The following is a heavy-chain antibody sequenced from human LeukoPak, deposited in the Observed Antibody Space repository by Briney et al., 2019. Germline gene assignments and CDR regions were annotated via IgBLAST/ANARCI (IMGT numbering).Heavy chain of an antibody. D-gene: IGHD3-3*01. Sequence: ASVKVSCKASGYTFTSYDINWVRQATGQGLEWMGWMNPNSGNTGYAQKFQGRVTMTRNTSISTAYMELSSLRSEDTAVYYCARGIWYDFWSGFAPLLDYWGQGTLVTVSS. V-gene: IGHV1-8*01. J-gene: IGHJ4*02. CDR3: ARGIWYDFWSGFAPLLDY. CDR1: GYTFTSYD. CDR2: MNPNSGNT.